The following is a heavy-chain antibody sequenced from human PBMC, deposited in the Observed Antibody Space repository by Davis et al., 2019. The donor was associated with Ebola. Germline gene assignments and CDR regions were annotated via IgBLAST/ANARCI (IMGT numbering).Heavy chain of an antibody. CDR2: VSSSGST. CDR1: GGSMSSYY. CDR3: ARGKTYSVY. V-gene: IGHV4-59*01. Sequence: GSLRLSCTVSGGSMSSYYWSWFRQTPGKGLEWIGYVSSSGSTNYNSSLASRVTISVDTSKNQFSLKLRSVTAADTAVYYCARGKTYSVYWGQGTLVTVSS. J-gene: IGHJ4*02.